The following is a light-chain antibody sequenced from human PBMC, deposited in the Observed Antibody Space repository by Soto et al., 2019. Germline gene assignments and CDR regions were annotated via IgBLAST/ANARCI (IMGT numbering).Light chain of an antibody. CDR3: LQDHGDSWT. Sequence: IHMTLSPCSLSGSVGDRFTITCRASQSISSYFNWYQQNPGKAPTLLIYAASNLQSGVASRFRGSSSGTEFPPTISIRQPGDFVTYCCLQDHGDSWTFGQGTKVEIK. CDR1: QSISSY. CDR2: AAS. V-gene: IGKV1-39*01. J-gene: IGKJ1*01.